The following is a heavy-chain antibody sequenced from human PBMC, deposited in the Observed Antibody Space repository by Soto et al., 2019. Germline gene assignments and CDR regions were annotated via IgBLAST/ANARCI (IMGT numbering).Heavy chain of an antibody. V-gene: IGHV1-18*01. CDR1: GYTFTTYA. CDR2: ISAYNGNT. CDR3: TRDGPPFDY. Sequence: QVQLVQSGAELKKPGASVKVSCKASGYTFTTYAISWVRQAPGQGLAWMGWISAYNGNTNYAQNLQGRVTMTTDTATRTAYMELRSLRSADTAVYYCTRDGPPFDYWGQGTLVTVSS. J-gene: IGHJ4*02.